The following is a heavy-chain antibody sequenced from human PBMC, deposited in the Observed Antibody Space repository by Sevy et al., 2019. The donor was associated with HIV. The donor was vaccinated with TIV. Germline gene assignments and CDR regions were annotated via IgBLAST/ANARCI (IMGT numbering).Heavy chain of an antibody. CDR2: ISYDGSNK. CDR1: GFTFSSYA. J-gene: IGHJ6*02. V-gene: IGHV3-30-3*01. CDR3: ARDLGSGSSPYYYYGMDV. D-gene: IGHD3-10*01. Sequence: GGSLRPSCAASGFTFSSYAMHWVRQAPGKGLEWVAVISYDGSNKYYADSVKGRFTISRDNSKNTLYLQMNSLRAEDTAVYYCARDLGSGSSPYYYYGMDVWGQGTTVTVSS.